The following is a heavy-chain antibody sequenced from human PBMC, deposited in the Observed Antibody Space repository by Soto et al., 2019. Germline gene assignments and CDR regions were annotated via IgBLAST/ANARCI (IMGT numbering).Heavy chain of an antibody. Sequence: SLRLSCGASGFTFSNYWLSWVRQAPGKGLEWLAYIKQDGSEKYYVDSVKGRFTISRDNAKDSLYLQMNSLRADDTAVYYCARGECTNGVCYRSGLDDWGQGTQVTVSS. CDR3: ARGECTNGVCYRSGLDD. CDR2: IKQDGSEK. CDR1: GFTFSNYW. V-gene: IGHV3-7*01. D-gene: IGHD2-8*01. J-gene: IGHJ4*02.